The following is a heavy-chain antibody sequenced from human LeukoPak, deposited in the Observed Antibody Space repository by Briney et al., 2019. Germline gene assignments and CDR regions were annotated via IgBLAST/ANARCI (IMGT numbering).Heavy chain of an antibody. CDR3: AKALNYYYYYMDV. CDR1: GFTFSSYA. J-gene: IGHJ6*03. V-gene: IGHV3-23*01. CDR2: ISGSGGST. Sequence: GGSLRLSCAASGFTFSSYAMSWVRQAPGKGLEWASAISGSGGSTYYADSVKGRFTISRDNSKNTLYLQMNSLRAEDTAVYYCAKALNYYYYYMDVWGKGTTVTVSS.